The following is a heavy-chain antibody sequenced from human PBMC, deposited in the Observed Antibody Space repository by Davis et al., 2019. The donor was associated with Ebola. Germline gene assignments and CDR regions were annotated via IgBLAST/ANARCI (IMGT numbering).Heavy chain of an antibody. CDR3: ARQRGGGGDY. D-gene: IGHD3-16*01. CDR1: GFIFSSYV. J-gene: IGHJ4*02. V-gene: IGHV3-23*01. Sequence: GESLKISCAASGFIFSSYVMSWVRQAPGKGLEWVSTLGLSADTYYADSVKGRFTISRDNSKNTLYLQMNSLRVEDTAVYYCARQRGGGGDYWGQGTLVTVSS. CDR2: LGLSADT.